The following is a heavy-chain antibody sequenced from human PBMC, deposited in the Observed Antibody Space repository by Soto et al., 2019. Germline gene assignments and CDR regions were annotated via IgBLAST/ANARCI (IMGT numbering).Heavy chain of an antibody. Sequence: GASVKVSCKASGYTFTSYDINWVRQATGQGLEWMGWMNPNSGNTGYAQKFQGRVTMTRNTSISTAYMELSSLRSEDTAVYYCARVGGCSGGSCSYYYYYGMDVWGQGTTVTVSS. D-gene: IGHD2-15*01. CDR1: GYTFTSYD. V-gene: IGHV1-8*01. CDR3: ARVGGCSGGSCSYYYYYGMDV. J-gene: IGHJ6*02. CDR2: MNPNSGNT.